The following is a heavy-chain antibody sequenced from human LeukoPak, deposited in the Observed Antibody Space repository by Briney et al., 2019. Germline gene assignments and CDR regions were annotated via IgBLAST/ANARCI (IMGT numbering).Heavy chain of an antibody. J-gene: IGHJ4*02. Sequence: GGSLSLSCAASGFTFSNHAMTWVRQAPGKGLEWVSSITGNGGSTYYADSVKGRFTISRDNPKNVLSLQMNSLRAEDTAVYYCAKELGHNWGYFDYWGQGILVTVFS. CDR3: AKELGHNWGYFDY. D-gene: IGHD1-1*01. CDR2: ITGNGGST. V-gene: IGHV3-23*01. CDR1: GFTFSNHA.